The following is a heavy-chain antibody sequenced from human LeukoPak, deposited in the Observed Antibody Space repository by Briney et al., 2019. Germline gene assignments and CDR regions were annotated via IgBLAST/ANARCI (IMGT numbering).Heavy chain of an antibody. J-gene: IGHJ6*03. D-gene: IGHD5-18*01. CDR1: GGSISSYY. CDR2: VYYSGST. CDR3: ARSGGYSYGSYYYYMDV. V-gene: IGHV4-59*01. Sequence: PSETPSLTCTVSGGSISSYYWSWIRQPPGKGLEWIGCVYYSGSTNYNPSLKSRVTISVDTSKSQFSLKLSSVTAADTAVYYCARSGGYSYGSYYYYMDVWGKGTTVTVSS.